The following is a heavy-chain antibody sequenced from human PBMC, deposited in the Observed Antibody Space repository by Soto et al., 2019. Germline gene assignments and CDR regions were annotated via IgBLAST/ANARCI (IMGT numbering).Heavy chain of an antibody. V-gene: IGHV3-13*01. Sequence: GGSLRLSCAASGFTFSSYDMHWVRQATGKGLEWVSAIGTAGDTYYPGSVKGRFTISRENAKNSLYLQMNSLRAEDTAVYYCARSWIQLWGDGMDVWGQGTTVTVSS. D-gene: IGHD5-18*01. CDR1: GFTFSSYD. CDR3: ARSWIQLWGDGMDV. CDR2: IGTAGDT. J-gene: IGHJ6*02.